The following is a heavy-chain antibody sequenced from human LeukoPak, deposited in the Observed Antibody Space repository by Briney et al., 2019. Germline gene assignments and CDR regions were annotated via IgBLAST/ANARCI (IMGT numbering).Heavy chain of an antibody. CDR3: TRHRVKQQLSPDDAFDI. J-gene: IGHJ3*02. CDR1: GFTFSSYW. V-gene: IGHV3-73*01. D-gene: IGHD6-13*01. CDR2: IRSKANSYAT. Sequence: GGSLRLSCAASGFTFSSYWMSWVRQASGKGLEWVGRIRSKANSYATAYAASVKGRFTISRDDSKNTAYLQMNSLKTEDTAVYYRTRHRVKQQLSPDDAFDIWGQGTMVTVSS.